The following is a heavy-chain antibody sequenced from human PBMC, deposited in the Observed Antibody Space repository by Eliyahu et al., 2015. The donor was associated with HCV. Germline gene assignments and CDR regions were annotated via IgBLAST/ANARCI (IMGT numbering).Heavy chain of an antibody. J-gene: IGHJ4*02. CDR3: ASSEV. Sequence: QVQLVQSGGGVVQPGGSLRLSCAASGFTFRNYGMHWVRQAPGKGLEWVAFIRYDGSNKYYADSVKGRFTISRDNSKNTLYLQMNSLRTDDTAVYFCASSEVWGQGTLVTVSS. CDR2: IRYDGSNK. V-gene: IGHV3-30*02. CDR1: GFTFRNYG.